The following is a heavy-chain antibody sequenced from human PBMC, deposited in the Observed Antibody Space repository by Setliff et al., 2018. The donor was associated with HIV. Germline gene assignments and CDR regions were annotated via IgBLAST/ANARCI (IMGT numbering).Heavy chain of an antibody. V-gene: IGHV3-21*01. Sequence: PGGSLTLSCAISGFTFSSYTMHWVRQAPGKGLEWVSSISSSYNSIYYTDSVKGRFTISSDNAKNSLYLQMNSLRLEDTAVYYCARGQIGYGDYDLNCFDPWGQGTLVTVSS. D-gene: IGHD4-17*01. CDR1: GFTFSSYT. J-gene: IGHJ5*02. CDR2: ISSSYNSI. CDR3: ARGQIGYGDYDLNCFDP.